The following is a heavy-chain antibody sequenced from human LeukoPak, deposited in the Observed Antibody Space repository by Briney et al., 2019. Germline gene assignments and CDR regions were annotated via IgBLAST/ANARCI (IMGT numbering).Heavy chain of an antibody. J-gene: IGHJ4*02. V-gene: IGHV3-11*06. Sequence: PGGSLRLSCAASGLTFSDSYMTWIRQSPGQGLEWVSYISIGTSHIKYAGSVKGRFTISRDDARNSLYLQMNSLRAEDTAVYFCARVVGDTGYYFDPWGQGTLVTVSS. CDR3: ARVVGDTGYYFDP. CDR2: ISIGTSHI. D-gene: IGHD2-15*01. CDR1: GLTFSDSY.